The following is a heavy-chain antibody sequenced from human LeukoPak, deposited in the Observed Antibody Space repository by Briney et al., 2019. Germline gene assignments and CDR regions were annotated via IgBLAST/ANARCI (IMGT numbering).Heavy chain of an antibody. D-gene: IGHD3-3*01. CDR1: GGSFSGYY. CDR2: INHSGST. J-gene: IGHJ4*02. V-gene: IGHV4-34*01. Sequence: PSETLSLTCAVYGGSFSGYYWSWIRQPPGKGLEWIGEINHSGSTNYNPSLKSRVTISVDTSKNQFSLKLSSVTAADTAVYYCARSRSLYDFWTQPDYWGQGTPVTVSS. CDR3: ARSRSLYDFWTQPDY.